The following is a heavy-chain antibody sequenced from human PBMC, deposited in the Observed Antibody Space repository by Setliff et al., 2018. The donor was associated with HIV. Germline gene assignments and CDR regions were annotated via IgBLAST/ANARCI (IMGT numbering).Heavy chain of an antibody. CDR3: AKPRLYNSALEN. D-gene: IGHD1-1*01. CDR1: GLNFNNYW. J-gene: IGHJ4*02. CDR2: IKSDGSVI. Sequence: PGGSLRLSCAGSGLNFNNYWMHWVRQAPGKGLVWVSHIKSDGSVIQYADSVKGRFTISRDNAKNTLYLQMNSLTPEDTAVYYCAKPRLYNSALENWGQGTLVTVSS. V-gene: IGHV3-74*01.